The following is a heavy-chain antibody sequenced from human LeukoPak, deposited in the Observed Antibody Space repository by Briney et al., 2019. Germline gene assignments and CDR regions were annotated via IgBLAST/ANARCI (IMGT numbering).Heavy chain of an antibody. CDR3: ARDPFYSSGWANFDY. CDR1: GGTFSSYA. J-gene: IGHJ4*02. D-gene: IGHD6-19*01. V-gene: IGHV1-69*04. Sequence: ASVKVSCKASGGTFSSYAISWVRQAPGQGLEWMGRIIPILGIANYAQKFQGRVTITADKSTSTAYMELSSLRSEDTAVYYCARDPFYSSGWANFDYWGQGTPVTVSS. CDR2: IIPILGIA.